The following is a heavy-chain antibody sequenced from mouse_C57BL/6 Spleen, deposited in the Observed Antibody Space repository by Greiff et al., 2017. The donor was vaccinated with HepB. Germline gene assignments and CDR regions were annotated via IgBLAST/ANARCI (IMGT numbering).Heavy chain of an antibody. J-gene: IGHJ2*01. D-gene: IGHD4-1*01. V-gene: IGHV1-78*01. CDR2: IYPRDGST. CDR3: ARGPTLGRPFDY. CDR1: GYTFTDHT. Sequence: VKLMESDAELVKPGASVKISCKVSGYTFTDHTIHWMKQRPEQGLEWIGYIYPRDGSTKYNAKFKGKATLTADKSSSTAYMQLNSLTSEDSAVYFCARGPTLGRPFDYWGQGTTLTVSS.